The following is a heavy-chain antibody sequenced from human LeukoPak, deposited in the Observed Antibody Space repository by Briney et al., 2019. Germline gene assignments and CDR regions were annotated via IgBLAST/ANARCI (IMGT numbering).Heavy chain of an antibody. J-gene: IGHJ3*02. CDR2: IYYSGST. CDR1: GGSISSGDYY. V-gene: IGHV4-30-4*01. CDR3: ARAAAAAITHAFDI. D-gene: IGHD3-10*01. Sequence: SETLSLTCTVSGGSISSGDYYWSWIRQPPGKGLEGIGYIYYSGSTYYNPSLKSRVTISVDTSKNQFSLKLSSVTAADTAVYYCARAAAAAITHAFDIWGQGTMVTVSS.